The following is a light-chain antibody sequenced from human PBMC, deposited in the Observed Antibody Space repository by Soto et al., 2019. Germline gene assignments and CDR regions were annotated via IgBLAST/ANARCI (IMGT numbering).Light chain of an antibody. V-gene: IGKV1-6*01. CDR2: ASS. CDR1: QDIKKD. CDR3: QQDYSYPLT. Sequence: AIPMTQSPSSLSASVGDRVTITCRASQDIKKDLGWYQQKVGIAPKLLIYASSTLQSGVPSRFSGSGSGTDFTLTISSLQPEDFASYFCQQDYSYPLTFGVGTKVEL. J-gene: IGKJ4*01.